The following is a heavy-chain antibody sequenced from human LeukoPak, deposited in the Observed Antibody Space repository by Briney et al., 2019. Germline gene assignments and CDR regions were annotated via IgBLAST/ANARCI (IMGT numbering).Heavy chain of an antibody. D-gene: IGHD2-15*01. Sequence: ASVKVSCKASGYTFTGYYMHWVRQAPGQGLEWMGWINPNSGGTNYAQKFQRKVTMTRDTSISTAYMELTRLRSDDTAVYYCARVVVARSDAFDIWGQGTMVTVSS. CDR3: ARVVVARSDAFDI. CDR2: INPNSGGT. J-gene: IGHJ3*02. V-gene: IGHV1-2*02. CDR1: GYTFTGYY.